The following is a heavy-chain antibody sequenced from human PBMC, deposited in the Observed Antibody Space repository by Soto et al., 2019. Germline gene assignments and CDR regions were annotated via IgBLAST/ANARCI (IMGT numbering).Heavy chain of an antibody. V-gene: IGHV3-48*03. D-gene: IGHD3-10*01. CDR1: GFTFSDYE. CDR2: ITIGGRSI. CDR3: AKVLYASESFDSAEDPYGMDV. Sequence: GGSLILSCTASGFTFSDYEMNWVLQAPGKGLEWVSYITIGGRSIYYADSVKGRFIISTDNAENTLYLQMNSLRPEDTAVYYCAKVLYASESFDSAEDPYGMDVWGQGTTVAVSS. J-gene: IGHJ6*02.